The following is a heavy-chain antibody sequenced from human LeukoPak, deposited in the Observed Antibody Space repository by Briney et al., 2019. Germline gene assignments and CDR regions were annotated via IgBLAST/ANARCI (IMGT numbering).Heavy chain of an antibody. CDR3: ATVDSYGSARFDP. CDR1: GGTFSSYA. J-gene: IGHJ5*02. Sequence: SVKVSCKASGGTFSSYAISWVRQAAGQGLEWMGRIIPILGIANYAQKFQGRVTIAADKSTSTAYMELSSLRSEDTAVYYCATVDSYGSARFDPWGQGTLVTVSS. CDR2: IIPILGIA. D-gene: IGHD3-10*01. V-gene: IGHV1-69*04.